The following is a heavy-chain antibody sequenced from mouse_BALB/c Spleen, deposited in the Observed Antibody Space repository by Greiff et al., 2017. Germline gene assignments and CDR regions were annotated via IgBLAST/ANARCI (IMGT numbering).Heavy chain of an antibody. CDR3: ARRGDGNYDYAMDY. V-gene: IGHV5-12-1*01. CDR2: ISSGGGST. J-gene: IGHJ4*01. D-gene: IGHD2-1*01. Sequence: EVMLVESGGGLVKPGGSLKLSCAASGFAFSSYDMSWVRQTPEKRLEWVAYISSGGGSTYYPDTVKGRFTISRDNAKNTLYLQMSSLNSEDTAMYYCARRGDGNYDYAMDYWGQGTSVTVSS. CDR1: GFAFSSYD.